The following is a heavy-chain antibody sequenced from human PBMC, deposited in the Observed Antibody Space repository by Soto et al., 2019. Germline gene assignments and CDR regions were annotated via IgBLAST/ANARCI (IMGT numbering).Heavy chain of an antibody. CDR2: ISYDGSDK. D-gene: IGHD2-15*01. CDR3: ARGVVVATTYFRH. CDR1: GFTFSSYG. Sequence: QVQLVESGGGVVQPGRSLRLSCAASGFTFSSYGMHWVRQAPGKGLEWVAVISYDGSDKYYADSVKGRFTISRDNSNNTLYLQMDGLRAEATAVYYCARGVVVATTYFRHWGQGTLVTVSS. J-gene: IGHJ1*01. V-gene: IGHV3-30*03.